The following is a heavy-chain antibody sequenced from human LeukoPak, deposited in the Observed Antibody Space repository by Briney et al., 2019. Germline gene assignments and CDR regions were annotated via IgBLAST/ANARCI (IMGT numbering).Heavy chain of an antibody. CDR3: ARRGYSSGWNRFDY. CDR1: GFTFSRYS. Sequence: GRSLRLSCAASGFTFSRYSMNWVRQAPGKGLEWVSYISSSRRTIHYADSVKGRFTISRDNAKNSLYLQMNSLRAEDTAVYYCARRGYSSGWNRFDYWGQGTLVTVSS. V-gene: IGHV3-48*01. J-gene: IGHJ4*02. CDR2: ISSSRRTI. D-gene: IGHD6-25*01.